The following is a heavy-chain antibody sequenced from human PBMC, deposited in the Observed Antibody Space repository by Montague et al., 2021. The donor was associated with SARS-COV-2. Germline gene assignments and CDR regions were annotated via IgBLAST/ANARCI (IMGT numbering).Heavy chain of an antibody. CDR1: GGSFRNYY. Sequence: SETLSLTCAVYGGSFRNYYWSWIRQSPGKGLEWIGEVDQSGNTNYNPSLKSRVTISADISKNQFSVKLASATAADTGIYYCARGADYDFWSGFLRYKWFGPWGQGTPVIVSS. V-gene: IGHV4-34*01. CDR2: VDQSGNT. D-gene: IGHD3-3*01. CDR3: ARGADYDFWSGFLRYKWFGP. J-gene: IGHJ5*02.